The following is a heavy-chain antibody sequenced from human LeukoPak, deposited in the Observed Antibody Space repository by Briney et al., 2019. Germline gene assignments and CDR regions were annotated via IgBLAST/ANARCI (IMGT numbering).Heavy chain of an antibody. CDR2: INHSGST. D-gene: IGHD6-19*01. CDR3: ARVSGWHYYYYYMDV. Sequence: SESLSLTCAIYGGSFSGYYWNWIRQPPGKGLEWIGEINHSGSTNYNPSLKRRVTIPVDTSKHQFSLKLSSVTAADTSVYYCARVSGWHYYYYYMDVWGKGTTVTVSS. CDR1: GGSFSGYY. J-gene: IGHJ6*03. V-gene: IGHV4-34*01.